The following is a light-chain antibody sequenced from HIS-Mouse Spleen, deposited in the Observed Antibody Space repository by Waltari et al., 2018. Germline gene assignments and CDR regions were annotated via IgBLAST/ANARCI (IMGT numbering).Light chain of an antibody. J-gene: IGLJ2*01. Sequence: QSVLTQPPSVSGAPGQRVTISCTGSSSNIGAGYDVHWYQQLPGTAPKLPIYGNSKRTSGVPDRFSGSKSGPSASLAIPGLQAEDEADYSCQSYDSSLSVVFGGGTKLTVL. CDR2: GNS. CDR3: QSYDSSLSVV. CDR1: SSNIGAGYD. V-gene: IGLV1-40*01.